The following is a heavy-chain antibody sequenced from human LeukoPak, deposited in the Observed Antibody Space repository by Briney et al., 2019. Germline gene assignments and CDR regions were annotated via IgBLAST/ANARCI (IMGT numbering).Heavy chain of an antibody. V-gene: IGHV3-66*01. CDR1: GFTVSSNY. CDR2: IYSGGST. D-gene: IGHD6-13*01. Sequence: GGSLRLSCAASGFTVSSNYMSWVRQAPGKGLEWVSVIYSGGSTYYADSVKGRFTISRDNSKNTLYLQMNSLRAEDTAVYYCARIPYSSSWYFDYWGRGTLVTVSS. J-gene: IGHJ4*02. CDR3: ARIPYSSSWYFDY.